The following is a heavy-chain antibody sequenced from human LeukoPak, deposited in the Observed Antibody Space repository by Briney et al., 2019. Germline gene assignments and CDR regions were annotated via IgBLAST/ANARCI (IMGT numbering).Heavy chain of an antibody. Sequence: SVKVSCKASGYTFTSYGISWVRQAPGQGLEWMGWISAYNGNTNYAQKLQGRVTMTTDTSASTAYMELRSLRSDDTAVYYCARGGYYDFWSGYYWAAFDIWGQGTMVTVSS. J-gene: IGHJ3*02. CDR3: ARGGYYDFWSGYYWAAFDI. V-gene: IGHV1-18*01. CDR1: GYTFTSYG. D-gene: IGHD3-3*01. CDR2: ISAYNGNT.